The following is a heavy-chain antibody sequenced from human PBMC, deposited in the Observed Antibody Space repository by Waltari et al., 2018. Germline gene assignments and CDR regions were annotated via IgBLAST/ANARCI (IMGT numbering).Heavy chain of an antibody. V-gene: IGHV3-23*01. CDR2: FNGRDGGA. CDR1: GFTFPTYA. CDR3: AKLRNYGTTWAGAFDC. J-gene: IGHJ4*02. D-gene: IGHD3-10*01. Sequence: EEQLLQSGGGLVQPGGSLSLSCAASGFTFPTYALSWVRQAPGKGLEWVSAFNGRDGGAYYADSVKGRFTISSDNSRNTLYLQMNSQRAEDTAVYYCAKLRNYGTTWAGAFDCWGQGTLVTVSS.